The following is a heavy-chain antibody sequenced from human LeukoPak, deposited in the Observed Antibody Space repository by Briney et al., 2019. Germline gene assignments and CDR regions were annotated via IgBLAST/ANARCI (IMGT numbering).Heavy chain of an antibody. Sequence: SETLSLTCAVYGGSFSGYYWSWIRQPPGKGLEWIGEINHSGSTNYNPSLKSRVTISVDTSKNQFSLKLSSVTAADTAVYYCARGRADDFWSGLYYYYYYMDVWGKGTTVTVSS. CDR2: INHSGST. CDR3: ARGRADDFWSGLYYYYYYMDV. D-gene: IGHD3-3*01. V-gene: IGHV4-34*01. J-gene: IGHJ6*03. CDR1: GGSFSGYY.